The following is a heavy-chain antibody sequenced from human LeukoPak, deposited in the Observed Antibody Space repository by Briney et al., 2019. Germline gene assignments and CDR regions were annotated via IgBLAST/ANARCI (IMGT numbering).Heavy chain of an antibody. CDR2: INHNGST. CDR3: ARSVAAAGKTVAFDI. V-gene: IGHV4-34*01. Sequence: PSETLSLTCAVYGGSFSGYYWSWIRQPPGKGLEWIGEINHNGSTNYNPSLKSRVTISVDTSKNQFSLKLSSVTAADTAVYYCARSVAAAGKTVAFDIWGQGTMVTVSS. D-gene: IGHD6-13*01. CDR1: GGSFSGYY. J-gene: IGHJ3*02.